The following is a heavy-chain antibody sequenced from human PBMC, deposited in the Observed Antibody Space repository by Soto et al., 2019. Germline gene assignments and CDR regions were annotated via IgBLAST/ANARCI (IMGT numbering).Heavy chain of an antibody. D-gene: IGHD2-15*01. CDR3: ARAIVVVVAEKNDAFDI. Sequence: ASVKVSCKASGYTFTSYYMHWVRQAPGQGLEWMGIINPSGGSTSYAQKFQGRVTMTRDTSTSTVYMELSSLRSEDTAVYYCARAIVVVVAEKNDAFDIWGQGTMVTVS. CDR1: GYTFTSYY. J-gene: IGHJ3*02. V-gene: IGHV1-46*01. CDR2: INPSGGST.